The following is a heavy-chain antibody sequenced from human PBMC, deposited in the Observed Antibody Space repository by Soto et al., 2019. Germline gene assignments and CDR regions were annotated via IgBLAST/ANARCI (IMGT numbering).Heavy chain of an antibody. CDR2: ISAYNGNT. CDR1: GYTFTSYG. J-gene: IGHJ5*02. D-gene: IGHD3-3*01. CDR3: ARVQVLRFLEWFHTPSGFDP. Sequence: GASVKVSCKASGYTFTSYGISWVRQAPGQGLEWMGWISAYNGNTNYAQKLQGRVTMTTDTSTSTAYMELRSLRSDDTAVYYCARVQVLRFLEWFHTPSGFDPWGQGTLVAVS. V-gene: IGHV1-18*01.